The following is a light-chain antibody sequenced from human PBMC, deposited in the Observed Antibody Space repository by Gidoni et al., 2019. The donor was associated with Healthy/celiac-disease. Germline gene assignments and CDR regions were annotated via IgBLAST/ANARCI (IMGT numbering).Light chain of an antibody. CDR3: QQYGSSPGT. Sequence: EIVLTQSPGTLSLSPGERATRSCRASQSVSSSYLDWYQQKPGQAPGLLIYGASSRATGIPDRFSGSGSGTDFTLAISGLEPEDFAVYYCQQYGSSPGTFXGXTKVEIK. J-gene: IGKJ4*01. CDR2: GAS. CDR1: QSVSSSY. V-gene: IGKV3-20*01.